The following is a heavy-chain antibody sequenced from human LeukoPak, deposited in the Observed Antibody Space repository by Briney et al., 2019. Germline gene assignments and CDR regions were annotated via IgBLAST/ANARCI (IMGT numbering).Heavy chain of an antibody. Sequence: GGSLRLSCAASGSTFSSYAMSWVRQAPGKGLEWVSAISGSGGSTYYADSVKGRFTISRDNSKNTLYLQMNSLRAEDTAVYYCAKDRARGYYDSSGYEYLDYWGQGTLVTVSS. J-gene: IGHJ4*02. CDR1: GSTFSSYA. V-gene: IGHV3-23*01. D-gene: IGHD3-22*01. CDR3: AKDRARGYYDSSGYEYLDY. CDR2: ISGSGGST.